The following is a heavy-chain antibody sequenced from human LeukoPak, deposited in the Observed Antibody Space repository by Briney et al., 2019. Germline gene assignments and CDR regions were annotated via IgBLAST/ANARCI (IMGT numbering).Heavy chain of an antibody. V-gene: IGHV3-49*03. D-gene: IGHD6-19*01. J-gene: IGHJ4*02. CDR3: ISPLGNSAWH. CDR2: VRSKGYGGTR. CDR1: GFNFGDQP. Sequence: PGESLKFSCTTSGFNFGDQPLGWFRQAPGKGPEWVGYVRSKGYGGTREYAASVAGRFTISRDDSKRTAYLQMNSLETEDTAVYYCISPLGNSAWHWGQGTLVTVS.